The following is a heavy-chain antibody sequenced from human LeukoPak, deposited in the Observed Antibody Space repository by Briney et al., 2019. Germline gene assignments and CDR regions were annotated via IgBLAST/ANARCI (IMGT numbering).Heavy chain of an antibody. Sequence: PGGSLRLSCAASGFTFSSFEMNWVRQAPGKGLEWVSYISSRDSTVYYADSVKGRFTISRDNAKNSLYLQMNSLRAEDTAVYYCARDGEDIVVVPAAIPFDYWGQGTLVTVSS. CDR2: ISSRDSTV. V-gene: IGHV3-48*03. CDR1: GFTFSSFE. J-gene: IGHJ4*02. D-gene: IGHD2-2*01. CDR3: ARDGEDIVVVPAAIPFDY.